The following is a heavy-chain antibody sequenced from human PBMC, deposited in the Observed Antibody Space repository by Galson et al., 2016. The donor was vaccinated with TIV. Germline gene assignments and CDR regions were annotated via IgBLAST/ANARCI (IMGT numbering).Heavy chain of an antibody. CDR2: MNPNSGNT. V-gene: IGHV1-8*02. CDR3: VSGMGSGRPRNFDY. Sequence: SVKVSCKASGYTFTSYDINWVRQATGQGLEWMGWMNPNSGNTGYAQSLQGRVTMTRDTSTSTVYMELSSLTSGDTAVYYCVSGMGSGRPRNFDYWGQGTLVTVST. D-gene: IGHD3-10*01. J-gene: IGHJ4*02. CDR1: GYTFTSYD.